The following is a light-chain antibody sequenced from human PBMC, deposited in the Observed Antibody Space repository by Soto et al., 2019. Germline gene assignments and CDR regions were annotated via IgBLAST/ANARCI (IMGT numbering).Light chain of an antibody. V-gene: IGKV1-39*01. Sequence: DIPMTQSPSSLSASVGDRVTITCRASQTISSYLNWYQQKPGKPPNLLIYAATGLQSGVPSRFSGSGSGTDFTLTISSLQPEDFATYFCQQSYNTPLTFGQGTRLEIK. CDR2: AAT. J-gene: IGKJ5*01. CDR1: QTISSY. CDR3: QQSYNTPLT.